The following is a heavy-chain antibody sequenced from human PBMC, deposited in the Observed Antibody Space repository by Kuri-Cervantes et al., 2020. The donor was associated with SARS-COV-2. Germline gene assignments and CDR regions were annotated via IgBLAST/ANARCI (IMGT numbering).Heavy chain of an antibody. CDR3: ARLAGYYYDSSGYQVDY. J-gene: IGHJ4*02. CDR1: GGSFSGYY. D-gene: IGHD3-22*01. CDR2: INHSGST. V-gene: IGHV4-34*01. Sequence: GSLRLSCAVYGGSFSGYYWSWIRQPPGKGLEWIGEINHSGSTNYNPSLKSRVTISADTSKNQFSLKLSSVTAADTAVYYCARLAGYYYDSSGYQVDYWGQGTLVTVSS.